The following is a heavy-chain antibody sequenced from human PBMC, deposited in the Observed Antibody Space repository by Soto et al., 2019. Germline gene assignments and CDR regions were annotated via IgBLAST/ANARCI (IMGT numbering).Heavy chain of an antibody. V-gene: IGHV5-51*01. CDR1: GYSFTSYW. CDR2: IYPGDSDT. J-gene: IGHJ6*02. D-gene: IGHD6-13*01. CDR3: ARPIIAAAGYYYYGMDV. Sequence: GESLKISCKGSGYSFTSYWIGWVRQMPGKGLEWMGIIYPGDSDTRYSPSFQGQVTISADKSISTAYLQWSSLKASDTAMYYCARPIIAAAGYYYYGMDVWGQGTTVTVSS.